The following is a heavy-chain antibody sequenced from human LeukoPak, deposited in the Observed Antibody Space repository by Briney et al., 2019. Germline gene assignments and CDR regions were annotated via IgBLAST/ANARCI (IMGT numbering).Heavy chain of an antibody. CDR1: GFTFDSSG. Sequence: GGSLRLSCAVSGFTFDSSGIHWVRQAPGKGLEWVAFIRYDGSNKYYADSVKGRFTISRDNAKNSLYLQMNSLRAEDMAVYYCARGNIDYYDSSGPSAFDIWGQGTMVTVSS. J-gene: IGHJ3*02. D-gene: IGHD3-22*01. CDR3: ARGNIDYYDSSGPSAFDI. CDR2: IRYDGSNK. V-gene: IGHV3-30*02.